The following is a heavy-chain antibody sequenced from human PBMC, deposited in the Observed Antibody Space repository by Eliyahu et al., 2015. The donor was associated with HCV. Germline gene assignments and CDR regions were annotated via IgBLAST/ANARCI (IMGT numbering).Heavy chain of an antibody. Sequence: QVQLQESGPGLVKPSETLSLTCTVPGGXISSXYWSWIRPPPGKGLEWIGYIHYSGSTHYNPSLKSRVTVSVDTSRNQFSLKLSPVTAADTAVYYCASGGGGIAVAGTGGWFDPWGQGTLVTVSS. V-gene: IGHV4-59*01. CDR1: GGXISSXY. CDR3: ASGGGGIAVAGTGGWFDP. D-gene: IGHD6-19*01. J-gene: IGHJ5*02. CDR2: IHYSGST.